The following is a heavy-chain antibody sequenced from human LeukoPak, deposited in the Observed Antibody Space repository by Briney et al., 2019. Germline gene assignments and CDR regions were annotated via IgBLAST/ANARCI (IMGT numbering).Heavy chain of an antibody. J-gene: IGHJ6*02. V-gene: IGHV3-21*01. CDR2: ITGSGSDT. Sequence: GGSLRLSCAASGFTFSSYTMNWVRQAPGEGLEWVSSITGSGSDTYYADSVKGRFTISRDNAKNSLYLQMNSLRADDTAVYYCARDVYGDYANDYWGQGTTVTVSS. CDR1: GFTFSSYT. D-gene: IGHD4-17*01. CDR3: ARDVYGDYANDY.